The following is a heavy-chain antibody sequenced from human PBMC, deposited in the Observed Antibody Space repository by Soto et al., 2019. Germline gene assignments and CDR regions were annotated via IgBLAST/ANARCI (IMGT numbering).Heavy chain of an antibody. V-gene: IGHV1-2*02. CDR1: GYTITGYS. J-gene: IGHJ4*02. Sequence: VASLEVRWDSSGYTITGYSRHWVRQAPGQGLEWMGWINPNSGGTNYAQKFQGRVTMTRDTSISTAYMELSRLRSDDTAVYYCASSTQLWLNFDYWGQGTLVTVSS. CDR3: ASSTQLWLNFDY. CDR2: INPNSGGT. D-gene: IGHD5-18*01.